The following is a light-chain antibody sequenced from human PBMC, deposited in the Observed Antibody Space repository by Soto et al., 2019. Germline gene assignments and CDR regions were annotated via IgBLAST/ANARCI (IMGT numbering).Light chain of an antibody. CDR2: GAS. CDR3: QNYHSAPWT. CDR1: QAISNF. Sequence: IQMTQSPSPLSASVGDRVTITCRASQAISNFLAWYQQKPGKVPKLLMYGASTLLSGVPSRFSGSGSGTDFTLTISSLQPEDVATYYCQNYHSAPWTFGQGTQVESK. V-gene: IGKV1-27*01. J-gene: IGKJ1*01.